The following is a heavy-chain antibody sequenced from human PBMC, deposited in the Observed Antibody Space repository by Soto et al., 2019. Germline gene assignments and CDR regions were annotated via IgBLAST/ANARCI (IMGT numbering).Heavy chain of an antibody. CDR1: GGSFSGHY. V-gene: IGHV4-34*12. J-gene: IGHJ5*01. Sequence: QVQLQQWGAGLLKPSETLSLTCAVYGGSFSGHYCSWIRQPPGKGLEWIGEIIPSGSTNYKSSLKSRVTISVDTSKNQFSLKLSSVTAADTAVYSCARRTAGYSGSWYVSWGQGTLVTVSS. CDR3: ARRTAGYSGSWYVS. CDR2: IIPSGST. D-gene: IGHD6-13*01.